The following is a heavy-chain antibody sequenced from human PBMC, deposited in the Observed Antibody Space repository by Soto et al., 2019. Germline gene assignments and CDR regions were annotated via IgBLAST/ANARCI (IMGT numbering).Heavy chain of an antibody. CDR3: WRHPVCPKAAQYYFDY. Sequence: GESLKIFCKGSGFSFTSYCISWVRQMPGKGLEWMGRIDPSDSYTNYSPSFQGHVTILADKSISTALLQRSNLKASGTAIYYCWRHPVCPKAAQYYFDYWGQGTLVTVSS. CDR1: GFSFTSYC. J-gene: IGHJ4*02. CDR2: IDPSDSYT. V-gene: IGHV5-10-1*01. D-gene: IGHD3-16*01.